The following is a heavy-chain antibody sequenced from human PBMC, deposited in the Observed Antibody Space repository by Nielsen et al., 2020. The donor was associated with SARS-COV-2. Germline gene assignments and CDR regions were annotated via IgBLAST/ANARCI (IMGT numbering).Heavy chain of an antibody. CDR2: IYYSGST. CDR1: GFSISSSSYY. D-gene: IGHD3-22*01. J-gene: IGHJ3*02. CDR3: ARQDYYDSSGPGDDAFDI. Sequence: SETLSLTCTVSGFSISSSSYYWVWNRQPPGKGLEWIGSIYYSGSTYYNSSLKSRVTISVDTSKNQFSLKLSSVTAADTAVYYCARQDYYDSSGPGDDAFDIWGQGTMVTVSS. V-gene: IGHV4-39*01.